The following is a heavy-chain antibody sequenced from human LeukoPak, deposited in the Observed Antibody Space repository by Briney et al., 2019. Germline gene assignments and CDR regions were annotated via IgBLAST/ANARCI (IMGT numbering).Heavy chain of an antibody. Sequence: PSETLSLTCAVYGGSFSGYYWSWIRQPPGKGLEWIGEINHSGSTNYNPSLKSRVTISVDTSKNQFSLKLSSVTAADTAVYCCARHSHTGYDYYYYMDVWGKGTTVTISS. CDR1: GGSFSGYY. J-gene: IGHJ6*03. D-gene: IGHD5-18*01. CDR3: ARHSHTGYDYYYYMDV. CDR2: INHSGST. V-gene: IGHV4-34*01.